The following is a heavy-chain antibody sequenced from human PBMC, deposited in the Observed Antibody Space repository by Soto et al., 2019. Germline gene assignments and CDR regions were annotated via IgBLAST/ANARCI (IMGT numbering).Heavy chain of an antibody. V-gene: IGHV1-69*13. CDR3: ATASSYCTNGVCYRASSYYYGMDV. D-gene: IGHD2-8*01. CDR1: GGTFSSYA. J-gene: IGHJ6*02. CDR2: IIPIFGTA. Sequence: SVKVSCKASGGTFSSYAISWVRQAPGQGLEWMGGIIPIFGTANYAQKFQGRVTITADESTSTAYMELSSLRSEDTAVYYCATASSYCTNGVCYRASSYYYGMDVWGQGTTVTVSS.